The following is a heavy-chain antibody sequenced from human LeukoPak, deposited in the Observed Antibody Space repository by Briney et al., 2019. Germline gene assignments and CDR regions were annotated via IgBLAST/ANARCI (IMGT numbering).Heavy chain of an antibody. D-gene: IGHD2-15*01. CDR3: ASEVVVAAGSDY. Sequence: GGSLRLSCAASGFTFSSYAMHWVRQAPGKGLEWVAVISYDGSNKYYADSVKGRFTISRDNSKNTLYLQMNSLRAEDTAVYYCASEVVVAAGSDYWGQGTLATVSS. V-gene: IGHV3-30-3*01. J-gene: IGHJ4*02. CDR1: GFTFSSYA. CDR2: ISYDGSNK.